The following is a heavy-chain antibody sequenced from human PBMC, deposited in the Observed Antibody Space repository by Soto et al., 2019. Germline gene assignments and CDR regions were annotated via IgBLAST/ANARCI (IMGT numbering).Heavy chain of an antibody. CDR3: AGSWETAGMDV. CDR1: GGTFRSHT. CDR2: IIPILDVT. V-gene: IGHV1-69*02. D-gene: IGHD1-26*01. Sequence: QVQLVQSGAEVKKPGSSVKVSCKVSGGTFRSHTISWVRQAPGQGLEWMGRIIPILDVTNYAQKFQGRVTITADRSTYTAYMVLSRLTSDDTAVYYCAGSWETAGMDVWGQGTTVTVSS. J-gene: IGHJ6*02.